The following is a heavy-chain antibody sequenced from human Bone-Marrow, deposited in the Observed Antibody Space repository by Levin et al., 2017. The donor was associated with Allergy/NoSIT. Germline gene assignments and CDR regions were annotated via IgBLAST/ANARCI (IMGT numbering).Heavy chain of an antibody. V-gene: IGHV4-31*03. J-gene: IGHJ4*02. CDR3: AREDGSTFDS. D-gene: IGHD5-24*01. CDR2: IYYSGST. Sequence: SETLSLTCPVSGGPISSGGYHWSWIRQHAGKGLEWIGYIYYSGSTYYNPSLKSRAMISLDTSKNQFSLKVTSATAADAAVYYCAREDGSTFDSWGQGTLVTVSS. CDR1: GGPISSGGYH.